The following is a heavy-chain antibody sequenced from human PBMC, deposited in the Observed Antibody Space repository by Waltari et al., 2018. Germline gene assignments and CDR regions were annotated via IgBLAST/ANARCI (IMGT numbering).Heavy chain of an antibody. CDR3: ARGRNTNYVVYGMDV. D-gene: IGHD4-4*01. Sequence: EVQLVESGGGLVQPGGSLRLSCAASGFSVSRNYLSWVRQAPGKGLEWVSVIFAGGSTSHADSVKGRFTISRDISKSTLYLQMNSLRVEDTAVYYCARGRNTNYVVYGMDVWGQGTTVTVSS. CDR1: GFSVSRNY. J-gene: IGHJ6*02. CDR2: IFAGGST. V-gene: IGHV3-66*02.